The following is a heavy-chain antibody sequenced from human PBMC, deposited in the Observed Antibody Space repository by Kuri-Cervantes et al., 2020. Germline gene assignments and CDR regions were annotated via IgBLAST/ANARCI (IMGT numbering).Heavy chain of an antibody. Sequence: ETLSLTCAASGFTFSSYSMNWVRQAPGKGLEWVSSISSSSSYIYYADSVKGRFTISRDNAKNSLYLQMNSLRAEDTAVYYCAREKYYGSGLDYWGQRTLVTVSS. CDR2: ISSSSSYI. CDR3: AREKYYGSGLDY. V-gene: IGHV3-21*01. D-gene: IGHD3-10*01. CDR1: GFTFSSYS. J-gene: IGHJ4*02.